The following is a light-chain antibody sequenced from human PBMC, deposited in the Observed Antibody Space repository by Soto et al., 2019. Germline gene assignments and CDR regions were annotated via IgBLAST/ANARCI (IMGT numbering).Light chain of an antibody. CDR3: QEYNKRPPVT. Sequence: DTVMTQSPATLSVSSGERATLSCRASQSVSDNLAWYQQKPGQAPRLLIYGASTRATGIPARFSGSGSGTEFTLTISSLQSEDFAVYYCQEYNKRPPVTFGQGTKVEIK. CDR1: QSVSDN. CDR2: GAS. V-gene: IGKV3-15*01. J-gene: IGKJ1*01.